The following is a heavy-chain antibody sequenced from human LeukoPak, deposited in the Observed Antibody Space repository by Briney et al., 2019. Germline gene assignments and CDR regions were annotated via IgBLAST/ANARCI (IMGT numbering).Heavy chain of an antibody. CDR3: AKDIEYSSTSSLDY. D-gene: IGHD2-2*01. CDR1: GFTFSSYA. V-gene: IGHV3-33*06. J-gene: IGHJ4*02. CDR2: IWYDESNK. Sequence: QPGRSLRLSCAASGFTFSSYAMHWVRQAPGKGVEWVAVIWYDESNKYYADSVKGRFTISRDNSKNTLYLQMNSLRAEDTAVYYCAKDIEYSSTSSLDYWGQGTLVTVSS.